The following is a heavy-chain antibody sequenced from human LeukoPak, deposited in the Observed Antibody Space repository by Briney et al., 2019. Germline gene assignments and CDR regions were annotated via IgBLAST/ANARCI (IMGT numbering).Heavy chain of an antibody. CDR1: GGSISSSSYY. CDR3: ARDSNWAKVDY. J-gene: IGHJ4*02. CDR2: IYYSGST. Sequence: PSETLSLTCTVSGGSISSSSYYWGWIRQPPGKGLEWIGSIYYSGSTYYNPSLKSRVTISVDTSKNQFSLKLSSVTAADTAVYYCARDSNWAKVDYWGQGTLVTVSS. D-gene: IGHD7-27*01. V-gene: IGHV4-39*07.